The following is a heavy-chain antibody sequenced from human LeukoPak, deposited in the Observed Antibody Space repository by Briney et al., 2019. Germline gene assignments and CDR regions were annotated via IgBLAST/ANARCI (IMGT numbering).Heavy chain of an antibody. CDR1: EYTFTGYY. J-gene: IGHJ5*02. V-gene: IGHV1-2*02. D-gene: IGHD2-15*01. Sequence: ASVKVSCKASEYTFTGYYIHWVRQAPGQGLEWMGWINPNSGDTNYAQKFQGRVTMTRDTSISTAYMELSRLRSDDTAVYYCAREMGRGDMVVVVIATRNWFDPWGQGTLVIVSS. CDR3: AREMGRGDMVVVVIATRNWFDP. CDR2: INPNSGDT.